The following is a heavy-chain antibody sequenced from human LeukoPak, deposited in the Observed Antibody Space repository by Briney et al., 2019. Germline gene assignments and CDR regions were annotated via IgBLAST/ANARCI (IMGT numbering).Heavy chain of an antibody. CDR2: IYYSGST. V-gene: IGHV4-59*01. D-gene: IGHD3-10*01. CDR1: GGSISSYY. CDR3: ARSREASQWFGELLDAFDI. J-gene: IGHJ3*02. Sequence: SETLSLTCTVSGGSISSYYWSWIRQPSGKGLEWIGYIYYSGSTNYNPSLKSRVTISVDTSKNQFSLKLSSVTAADTAVYYCARSREASQWFGELLDAFDIWGQGTMVTVSS.